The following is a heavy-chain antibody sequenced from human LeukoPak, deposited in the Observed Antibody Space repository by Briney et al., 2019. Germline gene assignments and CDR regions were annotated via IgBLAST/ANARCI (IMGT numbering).Heavy chain of an antibody. CDR2: IYYSGST. CDR1: GGSISSYY. CDR3: ARGYTRTYFDY. Sequence: SETLSLTCTVSGGSISSYYWSWIRQPPGKGLEWMGYIYYSGSTNYNPSLKSRVTISIDTSKNQFSLKLSSVTAADTAVYYCARGYTRTYFDYWGQGTLVTVSS. D-gene: IGHD5-18*01. J-gene: IGHJ4*02. V-gene: IGHV4-59*08.